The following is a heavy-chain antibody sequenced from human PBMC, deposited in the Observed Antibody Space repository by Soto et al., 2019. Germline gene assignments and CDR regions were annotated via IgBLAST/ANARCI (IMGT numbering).Heavy chain of an antibody. CDR2: IIPIFGTA. CDR3: ARDRTAMVPLDY. D-gene: IGHD5-18*01. Sequence: ASVKVSCKASGGTFSSYAISWVRQAPGQGQEWMGGIIPIFGTANYAQKFQGRVTITADESTSTAYMELSSLRAEDTAVYYCARDRTAMVPLDYWGQGTLVTVSS. J-gene: IGHJ4*02. CDR1: GGTFSSYA. V-gene: IGHV1-69*13.